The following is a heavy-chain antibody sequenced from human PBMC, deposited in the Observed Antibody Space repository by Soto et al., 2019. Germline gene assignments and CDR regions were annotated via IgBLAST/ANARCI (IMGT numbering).Heavy chain of an antibody. CDR1: GGSFSSSTYY. Sequence: PSETLSLTCTVSGGSFSSSTYYWGWIRQPPGKGLEWIGSMYSGGNTYYNPSLKSRVTVSVDTSKNHFSLKLTSVTAADTAIYYCARQPYDSTGYYYGAWGQGTLVTVSS. J-gene: IGHJ5*02. CDR3: ARQPYDSTGYYYGA. D-gene: IGHD3-22*01. V-gene: IGHV4-39*01. CDR2: MYSGGNT.